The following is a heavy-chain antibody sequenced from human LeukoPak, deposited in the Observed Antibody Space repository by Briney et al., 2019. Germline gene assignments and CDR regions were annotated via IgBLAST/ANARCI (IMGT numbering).Heavy chain of an antibody. Sequence: PSETLSLTCTVSGGSISSGGYYWSWIRQPPGKGLEWIGYIYHSGSTYYNPSLKSRVTISVDTSKNQFSLKLSSVTAADTAVYYCAREYGEGWGYYFDYWGQGTLVTVSS. CDR2: IYHSGST. CDR1: GGSISSGGYY. V-gene: IGHV4-30-2*01. CDR3: AREYGEGWGYYFDY. D-gene: IGHD4-17*01. J-gene: IGHJ4*02.